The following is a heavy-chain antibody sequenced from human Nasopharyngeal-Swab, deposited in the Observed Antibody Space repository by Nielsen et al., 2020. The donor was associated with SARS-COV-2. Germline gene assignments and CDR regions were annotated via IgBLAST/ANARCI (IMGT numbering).Heavy chain of an antibody. Sequence: GGSLRLSCVAPGFTFSSYWMSWVRQAPGKGLEWVANIKQDGSEKYYVDSVKGRFTISRDNAKNSQYLQMNSLRAEDTAVYYCARDSKVRVVGFDYWGQGTLVTVSS. D-gene: IGHD3-10*01. CDR1: GFTFSSYW. J-gene: IGHJ4*02. V-gene: IGHV3-7*01. CDR3: ARDSKVRVVGFDY. CDR2: IKQDGSEK.